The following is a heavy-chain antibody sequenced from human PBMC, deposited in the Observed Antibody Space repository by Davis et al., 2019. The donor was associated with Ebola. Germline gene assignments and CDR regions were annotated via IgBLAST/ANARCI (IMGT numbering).Heavy chain of an antibody. D-gene: IGHD3-9*01. V-gene: IGHV3-53*01. CDR3: ADDFLTPYYLHH. J-gene: IGHJ5*02. CDR2: IYSSGST. CDR1: GFIVSSNY. Sequence: GESLKISCAASGFIVSSNYMNWVRQAPGKGLEWVSVIYSSGSTYYADSVKGRFTLSRDNSKNTLWLQMNSLRAEDTAVYYCADDFLTPYYLHHWGQGALVTVSS.